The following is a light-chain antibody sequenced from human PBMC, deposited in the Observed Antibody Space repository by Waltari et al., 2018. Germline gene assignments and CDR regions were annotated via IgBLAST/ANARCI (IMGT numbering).Light chain of an antibody. J-gene: IGKJ1*01. CDR3: QEYVDDLWT. V-gene: IGKV1-5*03. CDR1: RDISTK. CDR2: KAS. Sequence: DILMTQSPPTLSASMGNIVTITCRASRDISTKLALYQQKPARAPKLLIYKASSLESGVPARFSGSGSGTKFTLTISTLQPDDFATYYCQEYVDDLWTFGQGTKVEIK.